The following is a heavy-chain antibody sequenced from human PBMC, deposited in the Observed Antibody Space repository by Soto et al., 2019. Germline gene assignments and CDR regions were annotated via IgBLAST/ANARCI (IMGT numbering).Heavy chain of an antibody. V-gene: IGHV4-59*01. CDR1: GGSISSYY. J-gene: IGHJ6*02. Sequence: SETLSLTCTVSGGSISSYYWSWIRQPPGKGLEWIGYIYYSGSTNYNPSLKSRVTISVDTSKNQFSPKLSSVTAADKAVYYCARVQGSSQRYYYYGMDVWGQGTTVTVSS. CDR3: ARVQGSSQRYYYYGMDV. D-gene: IGHD6-13*01. CDR2: IYYSGST.